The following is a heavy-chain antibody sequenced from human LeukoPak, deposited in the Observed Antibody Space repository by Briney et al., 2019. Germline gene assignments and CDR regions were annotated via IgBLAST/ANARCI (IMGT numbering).Heavy chain of an antibody. CDR2: ISGSGGST. J-gene: IGHJ4*02. CDR1: GFTFSSYA. D-gene: IGHD3-22*01. V-gene: IGHV3-23*01. Sequence: GGSLRLSCAASGFTFSSYAMSWVRQAPGKGLEWVSAISGSGGSTYYADSVKGRFTISRDNSKNTLYLQMNSLRAEDTAVYYCGKERPNYYDSSGYPTYYFDYWGQGTLVTVSS. CDR3: GKERPNYYDSSGYPTYYFDY.